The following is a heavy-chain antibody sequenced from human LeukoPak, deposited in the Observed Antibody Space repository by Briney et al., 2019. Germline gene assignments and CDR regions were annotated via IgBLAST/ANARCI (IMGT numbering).Heavy chain of an antibody. J-gene: IGHJ5*02. V-gene: IGHV4-39*07. CDR3: ARGYTNGVTQEVWLDP. CDR2: IYYSGNT. D-gene: IGHD2-8*01. Sequence: SETLSLTCTVSGGSISSRSYYWGWIRQPPGKGLEWIGSIYYSGNTYYNPSLKSRVTMSVDTSKNQFSLKLSSVTAADTAVYYCARGYTNGVTQEVWLDPWSQGTLVTVSS. CDR1: GGSISSRSYY.